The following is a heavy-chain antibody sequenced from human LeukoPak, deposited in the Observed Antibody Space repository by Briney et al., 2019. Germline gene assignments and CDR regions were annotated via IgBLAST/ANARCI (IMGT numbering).Heavy chain of an antibody. CDR2: ISGSGDST. CDR1: GFTFTSYA. Sequence: PGGSLRLSSAASGFTFTSYAMTWGPQAPGKGLEWVSSISGSGDSTYYADSVKGRFTISRDNSKNTLFLQMNSLRAEDTALYYCAKVGLWRQGTLVTVSS. V-gene: IGHV3-23*01. CDR3: AKVGL. J-gene: IGHJ4*02. D-gene: IGHD3/OR15-3a*01.